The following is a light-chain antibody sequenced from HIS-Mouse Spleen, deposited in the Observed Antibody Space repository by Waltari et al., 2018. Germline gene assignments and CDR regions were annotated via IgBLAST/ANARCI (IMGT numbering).Light chain of an antibody. CDR2: DVS. CDR1: SSDVGGYNY. Sequence: QSALTQPRSVSGSPGQSVTIPCTGTSSDVGGYNYVSWYQQHPGKAPKLMIYDVSKWPSGVPDRFSGSKSGNTASLTISGLQAEDEADYYCCSYAGSYTGVFGTGTKVTVL. V-gene: IGLV2-11*01. J-gene: IGLJ1*01. CDR3: CSYAGSYTGV.